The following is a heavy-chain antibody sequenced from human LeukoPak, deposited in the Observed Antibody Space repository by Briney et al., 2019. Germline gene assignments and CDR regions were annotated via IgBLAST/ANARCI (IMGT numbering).Heavy chain of an antibody. V-gene: IGHV3-23*01. Sequence: GGSLRLSCATSGFTFSAHAMNWVRQAPGKGLEWVSAITASGATTYYADSVKGRFTISRDSSQSTLYLQMNGLRAEDTAVYYCARDRQGDYMDVWGKGTTVAVSS. CDR1: GFTFSAHA. CDR3: ARDRQGDYMDV. CDR2: ITASGATT. J-gene: IGHJ6*03. D-gene: IGHD6-6*01.